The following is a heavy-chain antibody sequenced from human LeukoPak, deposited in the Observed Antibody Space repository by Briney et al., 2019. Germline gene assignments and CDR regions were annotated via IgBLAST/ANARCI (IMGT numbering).Heavy chain of an antibody. Sequence: KTGGSLRLSCAASGFTFSDYYMTWIRQAPGKGLKWVSHISSSSRYTNSADSVKGRFTISRDNAKNSLYLQMNSLRAEDTAVYYCAGDRSGWYVSYWGQGTLVTVSS. CDR3: AGDRSGWYVSY. V-gene: IGHV3-11*05. CDR1: GFTFSDYY. J-gene: IGHJ4*02. D-gene: IGHD6-19*01. CDR2: ISSSSRYT.